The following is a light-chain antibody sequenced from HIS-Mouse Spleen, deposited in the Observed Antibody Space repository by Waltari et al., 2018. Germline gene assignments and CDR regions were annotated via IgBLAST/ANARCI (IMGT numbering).Light chain of an antibody. Sequence: DIQMTQSPSTLSASVGDSVTITGRASQSISSWLAWYQQKPGKAPTLLIYKASSLETGVPSRFSGSGSETEFTLTISSLQPDDFAAYNFQQYRKFGQGPKVEIK. CDR3: QQYRK. V-gene: IGKV1-5*03. J-gene: IGKJ1*01. CDR1: QSISSW. CDR2: KAS.